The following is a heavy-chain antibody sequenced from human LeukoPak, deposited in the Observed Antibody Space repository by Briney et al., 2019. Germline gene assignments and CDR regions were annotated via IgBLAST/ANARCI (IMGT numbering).Heavy chain of an antibody. Sequence: PGGSLRLSCAASGFTFSSYAMHWVRQAPGKGLEYVSAISSNGGSTYYANSVKGRFTISRDNSKNTLYLQMGSLRAEDTAVYYCARTRYYYDSSGYQDYYYGMDVWGQGTTVTVSS. CDR2: ISSNGGST. V-gene: IGHV3-64*01. CDR1: GFTFSSYA. J-gene: IGHJ6*02. D-gene: IGHD3-22*01. CDR3: ARTRYYYDSSGYQDYYYGMDV.